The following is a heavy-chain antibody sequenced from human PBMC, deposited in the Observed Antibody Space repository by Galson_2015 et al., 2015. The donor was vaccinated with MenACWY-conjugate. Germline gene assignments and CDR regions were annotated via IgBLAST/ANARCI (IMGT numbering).Heavy chain of an antibody. CDR3: ARLPTWGSSFGYFD. CDR1: GASISSHH. J-gene: IGHJ4*01. CDR2: IRDTGGL. Sequence: LSLTCTVSGASISSHHWSWFRQPPGKGLEWIAYIRDTGGLKDNPSLKSRVTMSADKSNNQFSLRLISVTAADTAVYYCARLPTWGSSFGYFD. D-gene: IGHD7-27*01. V-gene: IGHV4-59*08.